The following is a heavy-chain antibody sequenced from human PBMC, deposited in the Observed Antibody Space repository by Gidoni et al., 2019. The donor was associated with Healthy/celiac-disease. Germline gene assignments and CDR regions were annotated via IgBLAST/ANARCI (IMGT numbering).Heavy chain of an antibody. CDR3: ARDGSYYYDSSGYYYFDY. D-gene: IGHD3-22*01. J-gene: IGHJ4*02. CDR1: GLTLSSYG. CDR2: IWYDGSNK. V-gene: IGHV3-33*01. Sequence: QVQLVESGGGVVQAGWSLRLACDASGLTLSSYGLRWVRQAQGKGLEWVAVIWYDGSNKYYAASVKGRFTISRDNSKNTLYLQMNSLRAENTAVYYCARDGSYYYDSSGYYYFDYWGQGTLVTVSS.